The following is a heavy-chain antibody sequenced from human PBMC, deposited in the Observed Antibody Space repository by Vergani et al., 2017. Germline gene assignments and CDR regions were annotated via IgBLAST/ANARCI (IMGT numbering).Heavy chain of an antibody. CDR2: ISWDGGST. V-gene: IGHV3-43D*04. D-gene: IGHD5-18*01. Sequence: EVQLVESGGVVVQPGGSLRLSCAASGFTFDDYAMHWVRQAPGKGLEWVSLISWDGGSTYYADSVKGRFTISRDNSKNSLYLQMNSLRAEDTALYYCARRNPRGYSYGSDYWGQGTLVTVSS. CDR1: GFTFDDYA. CDR3: ARRNPRGYSYGSDY. J-gene: IGHJ4*02.